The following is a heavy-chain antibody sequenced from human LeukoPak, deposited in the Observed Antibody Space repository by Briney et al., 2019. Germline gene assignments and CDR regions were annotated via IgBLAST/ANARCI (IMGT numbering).Heavy chain of an antibody. Sequence: GGSLRLSCAASGFAFSSQAMGWVRQAPGKGLEWVSVISDSGSLTYYADSVKGRFTISRDNSKNTLYLQMNSLRAEDTAVYYCAKDKGEINYYDSSGPGASDIWGQGTMVTVSS. J-gene: IGHJ3*02. CDR2: ISDSGSLT. V-gene: IGHV3-23*01. CDR3: AKDKGEINYYDSSGPGASDI. D-gene: IGHD3-22*01. CDR1: GFAFSSQA.